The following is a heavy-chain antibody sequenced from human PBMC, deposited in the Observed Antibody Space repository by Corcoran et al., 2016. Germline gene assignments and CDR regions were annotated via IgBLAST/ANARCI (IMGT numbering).Heavy chain of an antibody. D-gene: IGHD2-21*02. CDR3: ARGALGDNYYYYGMDV. V-gene: IGHV1-46*01. J-gene: IGHJ6*02. CDR1: GYTFTSYY. Sequence: QVQLVQSGAEVKKPGASVKVSCKASGYTFTSYYMHWVRQAPGQGLEWMGIINPSGGSTSYAQKFQGRVTMNRDTSTSTVYMELCNLRSEDTAVYYCARGALGDNYYYYGMDVWGQGTTVTVSS. CDR2: INPSGGST.